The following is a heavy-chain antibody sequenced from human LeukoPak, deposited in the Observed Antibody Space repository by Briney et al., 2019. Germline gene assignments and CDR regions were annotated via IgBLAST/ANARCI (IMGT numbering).Heavy chain of an antibody. CDR1: GGSISSRGYY. J-gene: IGHJ4*02. CDR3: ARHGSDGWSWAPPYYFDY. V-gene: IGHV4-39*01. CDR2: IYYSGST. Sequence: SETLSLTCTVSGGSISSRGYYWSWIRQPPGKGLEWIGSIYYSGSTYYNPSLKSRVTISVDTSKNQFSLKLSSVTAADTAVYYCARHGSDGWSWAPPYYFDYWGQGTLVTVSS. D-gene: IGHD6-19*01.